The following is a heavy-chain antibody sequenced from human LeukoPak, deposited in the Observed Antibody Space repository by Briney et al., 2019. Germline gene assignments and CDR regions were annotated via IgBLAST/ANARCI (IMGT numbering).Heavy chain of an antibody. CDR2: INPSGGST. CDR3: ARALTYYYGSGSYTTYYYYYGMDV. J-gene: IGHJ6*02. CDR1: GYTFTSYY. Sequence: GASVTVSCKASGYTFTSYYMHWVRQAPGQGLEWMGIINPSGGSTSYAQKFQGRVAMTRDTSTSTVYMELSSLRSEDTAVYYCARALTYYYGSGSYTTYYYYYGMDVWGQGTTVTVSS. V-gene: IGHV1-46*01. D-gene: IGHD3-10*01.